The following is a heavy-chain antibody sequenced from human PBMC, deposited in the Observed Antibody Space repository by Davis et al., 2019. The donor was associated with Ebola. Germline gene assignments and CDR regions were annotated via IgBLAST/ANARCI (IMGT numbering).Heavy chain of an antibody. CDR2: IYYSGST. J-gene: IGHJ5*02. D-gene: IGHD3-10*01. V-gene: IGHV4-39*01. Sequence: SETLSLTCTVSGGSISSSSYYWGWIRQPPGKGLEWIGSIYYSGSTYYNPSLKSRVTISVDTSKNQFSLRLSSVTAADTAVYYCARGITLVRGIMHWYDPWGQGTLVTVSS. CDR3: ARGITLVRGIMHWYDP. CDR1: GGSISSSSYY.